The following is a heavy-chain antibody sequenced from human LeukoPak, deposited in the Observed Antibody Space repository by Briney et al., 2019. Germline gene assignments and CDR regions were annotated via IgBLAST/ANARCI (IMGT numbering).Heavy chain of an antibody. V-gene: IGHV3-66*01. CDR2: IYSGGST. J-gene: IGHJ6*03. CDR3: AKISSSWYSYYYYYYMDV. Sequence: PGGSLRLSCAASGFTVSSNYMSWVRQAPGKGLEWVSVIYSGGSTYYADSVKGRFTISRDNSKNTLYLQMNSLRAEDTAVYYRAKISSSWYSYYYYYYMDVWGKGTTVTISS. D-gene: IGHD6-13*01. CDR1: GFTVSSNY.